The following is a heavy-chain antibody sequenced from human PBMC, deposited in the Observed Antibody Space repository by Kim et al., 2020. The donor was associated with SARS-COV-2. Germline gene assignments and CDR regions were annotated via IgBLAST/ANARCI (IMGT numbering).Heavy chain of an antibody. V-gene: IGHV3-23*01. CDR3: AKDRGPQYQLLSLCAFDI. D-gene: IGHD2-2*01. J-gene: IGHJ3*02. Sequence: GGSLRLSCAASGFTFSSYAMSWVRQAPGKGLEWVSAISGSGGSTYYADSVKGRFTISRDNSKNTLYLQMNSLRAEDTAVYYCAKDRGPQYQLLSLCAFDIWGQGTMVTVSS. CDR1: GFTFSSYA. CDR2: ISGSGGST.